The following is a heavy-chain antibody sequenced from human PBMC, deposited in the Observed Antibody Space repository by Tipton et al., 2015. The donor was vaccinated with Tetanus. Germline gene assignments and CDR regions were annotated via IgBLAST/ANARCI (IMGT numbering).Heavy chain of an antibody. CDR2: IYYSGST. CDR3: ASSLRELVAFDI. V-gene: IGHV4-59*08. D-gene: IGHD1-7*01. CDR1: GGSISSYY. J-gene: IGHJ3*02. Sequence: TLSLTCTVSGGSISSYYWSWIRQPPGKGLEWIGYIYYSGSTNYNPSPKSRVTISVDTSKNQFSLKLSSVTAADTAVYYCASSLRELVAFDIWGQGTMVTVSS.